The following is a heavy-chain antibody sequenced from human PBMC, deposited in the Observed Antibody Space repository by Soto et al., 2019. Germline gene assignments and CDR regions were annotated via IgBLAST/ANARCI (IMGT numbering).Heavy chain of an antibody. D-gene: IGHD2-8*01. J-gene: IGHJ4*02. CDR2: IYYSGST. Sequence: LSLTCTVSGGSISSSSYYWVWIRQPPGKGLEWIGSIYYSGSTYYNPSLKSRVTISVDTSKKQFSLKLSSVTAADTAVYYCARPTTRDCTNGVCPFDYWGQGAMVTVSS. CDR3: ARPTTRDCTNGVCPFDY. V-gene: IGHV4-39*01. CDR1: GGSISSSSYY.